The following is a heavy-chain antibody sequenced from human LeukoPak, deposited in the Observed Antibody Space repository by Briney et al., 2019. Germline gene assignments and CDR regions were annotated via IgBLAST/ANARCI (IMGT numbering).Heavy chain of an antibody. Sequence: SETLSLTCTVSGGSISSGGYYWSWIRQPPGKGLEWIGYIYHSGSTYYNPSLKSRVTISVDRSKNQFSLKLSSVTAADTAVYYCAREEVHGTHPWFDPWGQGILVTVSS. CDR2: IYHSGST. CDR1: GGSISSGGYY. J-gene: IGHJ5*02. CDR3: AREEVHGTHPWFDP. V-gene: IGHV4-30-2*01. D-gene: IGHD1-26*01.